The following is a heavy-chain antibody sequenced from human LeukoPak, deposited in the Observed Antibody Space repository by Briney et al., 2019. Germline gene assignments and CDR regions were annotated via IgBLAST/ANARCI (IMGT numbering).Heavy chain of an antibody. CDR1: GYTFTSYY. V-gene: IGHV1-46*01. CDR2: INPSGGST. CDR3: ARAARGYSGYDHFDY. D-gene: IGHD5-12*01. J-gene: IGHJ4*02. Sequence: ASVKVSCKASGYTFTSYYMHWVRQAPGQGLEWMGIINPSGGSTSYAQKFQGRVTMTRDTSTSTVYIELSSLRSEDTAVYYCARAARGYSGYDHFDYWGQGTLVTVSS.